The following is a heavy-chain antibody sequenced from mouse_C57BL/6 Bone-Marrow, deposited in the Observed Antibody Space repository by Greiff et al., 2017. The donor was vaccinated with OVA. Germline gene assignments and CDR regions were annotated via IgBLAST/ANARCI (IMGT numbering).Heavy chain of an antibody. CDR3: TLHSSGYYY. Sequence: VQLQQSGAELVRPGASVKLSCTASGFNIKDDYMHWVKQRPEQGLEWIGWIDPENGDTEYASKFQGKATITADTSSNTAYLQLSSLTSEDTAVYYCTLHSSGYYYWGQGTTLTVSS. CDR1: GFNIKDDY. D-gene: IGHD3-1*01. J-gene: IGHJ2*01. CDR2: IDPENGDT. V-gene: IGHV14-4*01.